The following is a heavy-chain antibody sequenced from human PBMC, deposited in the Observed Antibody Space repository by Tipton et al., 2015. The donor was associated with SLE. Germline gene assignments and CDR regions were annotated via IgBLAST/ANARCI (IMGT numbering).Heavy chain of an antibody. CDR2: ISGYNGNT. J-gene: IGHJ6*03. CDR1: SYTFTSYG. D-gene: IGHD1-26*01. V-gene: IGHV1-18*01. Sequence: QLVQSGAEVKKPGASVKVSCKASSYTFTSYGISWVRQAPGQGLEWMGWISGYNGNTDYAQKLQGRVTMTTDTSTSTAYMELRSLRSDDTAVYYCARVGGSYSYYYMDVWGKVTTVTVSS. CDR3: ARVGGSYSYYYMDV.